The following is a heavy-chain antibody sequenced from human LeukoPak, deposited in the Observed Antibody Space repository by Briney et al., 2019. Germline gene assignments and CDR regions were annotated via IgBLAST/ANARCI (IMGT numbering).Heavy chain of an antibody. D-gene: IGHD6-19*01. Sequence: PSDTLSLTCAVSGDSISSNYWWSWIRQPPEKGLEWIGYIYYSGSTHQNPSLQSRLTMSVDTSKNQFSLKLSSVTAVDTAVYYCARKGSGWYAFDIWGQGTMVTVSS. CDR3: ARKGSGWYAFDI. V-gene: IGHV4-28*01. CDR2: IYYSGST. CDR1: GDSISSNYW. J-gene: IGHJ3*02.